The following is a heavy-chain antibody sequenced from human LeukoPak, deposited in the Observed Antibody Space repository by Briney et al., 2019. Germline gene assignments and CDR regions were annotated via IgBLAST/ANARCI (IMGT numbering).Heavy chain of an antibody. CDR1: GFTFSNYE. CDR2: ISGNGNTI. V-gene: IGHV3-48*03. Sequence: GGSLRLSCAASGFTFSNYEMNWVRQAPGKGLEWLSYISGNGNTIYYADSVKGRFTISRDNAENSLYLQMNSLRAEDTAVYYCARRSVAGSLDYWGQGTLVTVSS. CDR3: ARRSVAGSLDY. J-gene: IGHJ4*02. D-gene: IGHD6-19*01.